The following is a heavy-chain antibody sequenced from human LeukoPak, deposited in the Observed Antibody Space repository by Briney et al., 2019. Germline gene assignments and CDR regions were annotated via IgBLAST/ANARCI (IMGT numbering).Heavy chain of an antibody. CDR3: ARFPRLKAWFDP. CDR1: GGSISSYY. Sequence: SETLSLTCTVSGGSISSYYWSWIRQPPGKGLEWIGYIYYSGSTNYNPSLKSRVTISVDTSKNQFSLKLSSVTAADTAVYYCARFPRLKAWFDPWGQGTLVIVSS. V-gene: IGHV4-59*01. CDR2: IYYSGST. J-gene: IGHJ5*02.